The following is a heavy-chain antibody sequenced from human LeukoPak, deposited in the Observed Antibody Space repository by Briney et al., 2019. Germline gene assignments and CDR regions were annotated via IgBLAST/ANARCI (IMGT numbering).Heavy chain of an antibody. CDR3: ARGAVDTAMGIDY. CDR2: INPNGGST. CDR1: GYTFTNYF. V-gene: IGHV1-46*01. Sequence: ASVKVSCKASGYTFTNYFMHWVRQAPGQGLEWMGVINPNGGSTSYAQKFQGRVTMTRDTSTSTVYMELSSLRSEDTAVYYCARGAVDTAMGIDYWGQGTLVTVSS. J-gene: IGHJ4*02. D-gene: IGHD5-18*01.